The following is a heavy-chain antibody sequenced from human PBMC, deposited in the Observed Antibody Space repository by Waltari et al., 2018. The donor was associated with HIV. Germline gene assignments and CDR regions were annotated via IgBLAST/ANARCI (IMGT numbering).Heavy chain of an antibody. V-gene: IGHV3-23*01. D-gene: IGHD5-12*01. CDR3: AKSYGYNFRSTYFDN. Sequence: EVQLLESGGGLVQPGGSLRLACATSGFTFSNYAGVWVRQAPGKGLEWVAVSDGRGNTKYAAAVRGRFAISRDNSKNTLYLQMESLRAEDTAVYYCAKSYGYNFRSTYFDNWGQGTLLTVSS. CDR1: GFTFSNYA. J-gene: IGHJ4*02. CDR2: SDGRGNT.